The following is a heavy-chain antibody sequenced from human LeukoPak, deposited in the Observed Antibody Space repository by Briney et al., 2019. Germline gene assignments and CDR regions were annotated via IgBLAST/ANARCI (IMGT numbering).Heavy chain of an antibody. V-gene: IGHV1-2*02. CDR1: GYTFTGYY. J-gene: IGHJ4*02. D-gene: IGHD1-26*01. Sequence: DSVKVSCKASGYTFTGYYMHWVRQAPGQGLEWMGWINPNSGGTNYAQKFQGRVTMTRDTSISTAYMELSRLRSDDTAVYYCASDRGGSYSVFDYWGQGTLVTVSS. CDR2: INPNSGGT. CDR3: ASDRGGSYSVFDY.